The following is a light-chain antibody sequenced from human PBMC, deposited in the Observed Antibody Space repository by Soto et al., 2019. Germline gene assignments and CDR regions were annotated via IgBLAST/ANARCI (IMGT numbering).Light chain of an antibody. V-gene: IGKV3-20*01. CDR3: QQYGNSPWT. Sequence: EIVLTQSPGTLSLSPGERATLSCRASQSVSSSYLAWYQQKPGQAPRLLIYGASNRATGIPDRFSGSGSGTDFTLTISRLEPEEFAVYYCQQYGNSPWTFGQGTKVDI. J-gene: IGKJ1*01. CDR1: QSVSSSY. CDR2: GAS.